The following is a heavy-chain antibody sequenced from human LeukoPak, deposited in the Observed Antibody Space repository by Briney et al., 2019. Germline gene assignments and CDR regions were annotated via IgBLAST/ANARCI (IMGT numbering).Heavy chain of an antibody. V-gene: IGHV1-3*01. CDR1: GYTFTGYY. CDR3: ARDDILTGTDAFDI. CDR2: INAGNGNT. Sequence: ASVKVSCKASGYTFTGYYMHWVRQAPGQGLEWMGWINAGNGNTKYSQKFQGRVTITRDTSASTAYMELSSLRSEDTAVYYCARDDILTGTDAFDIWGQGTMVTVSS. J-gene: IGHJ3*02. D-gene: IGHD3-9*01.